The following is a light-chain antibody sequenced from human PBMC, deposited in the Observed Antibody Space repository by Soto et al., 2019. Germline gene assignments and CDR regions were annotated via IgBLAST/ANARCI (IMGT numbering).Light chain of an antibody. J-gene: IGLJ1*01. V-gene: IGLV2-18*02. CDR3: RSFTSSNTYV. Sequence: QSALTQPPSVSGSPGQSVAISCTGTSSDIGAYNRVSWYQQPPGTAPKLMIYDVNNRPSGVPDRFSGSKSGNTASLTISGLQADDEADYYCRSFTSSNTYVFGTGTKLTVL. CDR2: DVN. CDR1: SSDIGAYNR.